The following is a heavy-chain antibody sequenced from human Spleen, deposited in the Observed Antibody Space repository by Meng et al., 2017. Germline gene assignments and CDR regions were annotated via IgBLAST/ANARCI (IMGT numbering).Heavy chain of an antibody. CDR1: GGSISSGGYY. V-gene: IGHV4-31*03. CDR3: ARVAGGSFDY. J-gene: IGHJ4*02. CDR2: IYYSGST. D-gene: IGHD1-26*01. Sequence: SETLSLTCTVSGGSISSGGYYWSWIRQHPGKGLEWIGYIYYSGSTYYNPSLKSRVTISVDTSKNQFSLKLSSVTAADTAFYYCARVAGGSFDYWGLGTLVTVSS.